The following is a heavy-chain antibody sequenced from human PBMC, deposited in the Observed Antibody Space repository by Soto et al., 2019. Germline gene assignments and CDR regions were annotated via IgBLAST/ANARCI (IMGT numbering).Heavy chain of an antibody. CDR3: ARARQWLVLIDY. CDR1: GFTFSSYA. Sequence: GGSLRLSCAASGFTFSSYAMHWVRQAPGKGLEWVAVISYDGSNKYYADSVKGRFTISRDNSKNTLYLQMNSLRAEDTAVYYCARARQWLVLIDYWGQGTLVTVSS. V-gene: IGHV3-30-3*01. J-gene: IGHJ4*02. CDR2: ISYDGSNK. D-gene: IGHD6-19*01.